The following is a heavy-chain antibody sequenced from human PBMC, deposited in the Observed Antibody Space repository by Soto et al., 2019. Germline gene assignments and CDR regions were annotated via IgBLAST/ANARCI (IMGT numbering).Heavy chain of an antibody. CDR1: GGSISSGSYY. D-gene: IGHD5-12*01. CDR3: ARDRGYGGQYTFDS. V-gene: IGHV4-31*03. CDR2: IYSSGTT. J-gene: IGHJ4*02. Sequence: QVQLQESGPGLVKASQTLSLTCTVSGGSISSGSYYWSWIRQLPGKGLEWIGYIYSSGTTYYNPSLKSRVTISVDTSKNQFSLKLSSVTAADTAMYYCARDRGYGGQYTFDSWGQGTLVTVSS.